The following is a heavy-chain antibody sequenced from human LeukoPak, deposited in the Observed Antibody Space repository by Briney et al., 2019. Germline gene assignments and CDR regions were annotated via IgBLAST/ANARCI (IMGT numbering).Heavy chain of an antibody. J-gene: IGHJ4*02. V-gene: IGHV3-23*01. D-gene: IGHD3-10*01. CDR2: ISGSGGST. CDR3: AKVPGANYFDY. CDR1: GFTFSNAW. Sequence: GGSLRLSCAASGFTFSNAWMSWVRQAPGKGLEWVSIISGSGGSTYYADSVKGRFTISRDNSKNTLYLQMNSLRAEDTAVYYCAKVPGANYFDYWGQGTLVTVSS.